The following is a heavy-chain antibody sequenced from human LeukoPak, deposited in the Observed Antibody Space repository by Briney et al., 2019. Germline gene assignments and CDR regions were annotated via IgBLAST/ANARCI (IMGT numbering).Heavy chain of an antibody. D-gene: IGHD6-19*01. Sequence: SETLSLTCTVSGGSISSSSYYWGWIRQPPGKGLEWTGSIYYSGSTYYNPSLKSRVTISVDTSKNQFSLKLSSVTAADTAVYYCARVSGIAVAGTGFDYWGQGTLVTVSS. J-gene: IGHJ4*02. CDR3: ARVSGIAVAGTGFDY. CDR2: IYYSGST. CDR1: GGSISSSSYY. V-gene: IGHV4-39*07.